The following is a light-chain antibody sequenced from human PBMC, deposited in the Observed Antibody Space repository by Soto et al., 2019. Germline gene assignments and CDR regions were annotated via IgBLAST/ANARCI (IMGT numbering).Light chain of an antibody. CDR1: QSVSSN. CDR3: QQRSNRPLT. CDR2: DAS. Sequence: EIVLTQSPATLSLSPGERATLSCRASQSVSSNLAWYQQKPGQAPRLLIYDASNRATGIPARFSGGGSGTDFTLTISSLEPEDFAVYYCQQRSNRPLTFGGGTKVEIK. J-gene: IGKJ4*01. V-gene: IGKV3-11*01.